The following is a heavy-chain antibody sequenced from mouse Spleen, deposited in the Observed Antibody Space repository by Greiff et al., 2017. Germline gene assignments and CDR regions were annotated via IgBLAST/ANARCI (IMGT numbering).Heavy chain of an antibody. D-gene: IGHD4-1*01. J-gene: IGHJ3*01. CDR3: TREYLTGTLFAY. CDR2: IYPGNSDT. V-gene: IGHV1-5*01. Sequence: EVQLQESGTMLARPGASVKMSCKTSGYTFTSYWMHWVKQRPGQGLEWIGAIYPGNSDTSYNQKFKGKAKLTAVTSASTAYMELSSLTNEDSAVYYCTREYLTGTLFAYWGQGTLVTVSA. CDR1: GYTFTSYW.